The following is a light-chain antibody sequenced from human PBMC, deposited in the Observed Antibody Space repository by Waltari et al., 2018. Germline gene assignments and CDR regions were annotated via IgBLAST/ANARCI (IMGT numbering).Light chain of an antibody. J-gene: IGKJ1*01. CDR3: QESFSSPWT. Sequence: DIQMTQSPPFLSDSVGASLPITCRASQDIGSFVNWYQHRPPNAPKLLIYGASSLQRGVSSRFSGGGSGTEFTLTVSSLQPADFATYYCQESFSSPWTFGPGTQVDI. CDR2: GAS. V-gene: IGKV1-39*01. CDR1: QDIGSF.